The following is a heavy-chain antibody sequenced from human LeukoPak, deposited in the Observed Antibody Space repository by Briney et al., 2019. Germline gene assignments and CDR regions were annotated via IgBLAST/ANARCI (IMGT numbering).Heavy chain of an antibody. J-gene: IGHJ4*02. CDR1: GFTLSSYW. V-gene: IGHV3-74*01. CDR2: INGDGSTT. D-gene: IGHD6-13*01. CDR3: ARCFSWYHHI. Sequence: GGSLRLSCAASGFTLSSYWMHWVRQAPGKGLLWVSHINGDGSTTNYADSVKGRFTIFRDIDKNTLYLQMNSLRAEDTAMYYCARCFSWYHHIWGQGTLVTVSS.